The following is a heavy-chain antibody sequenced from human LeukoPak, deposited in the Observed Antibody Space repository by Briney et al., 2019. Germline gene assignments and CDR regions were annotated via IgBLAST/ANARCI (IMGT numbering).Heavy chain of an antibody. CDR2: IYYSGST. CDR1: GGSISSYY. CDR3: ARLGYSSGWYDFDI. J-gene: IGHJ3*02. V-gene: IGHV4-59*08. D-gene: IGHD6-19*01. Sequence: SETLSLTCTVSGGSISSYYWSWIRQPPGKGLEWIGYIYYSGSTNYNPSLKSRVTISVGTSKNQFSLKLSSVTAADTAVYYCARLGYSSGWYDFDIWGQGTMVTVSS.